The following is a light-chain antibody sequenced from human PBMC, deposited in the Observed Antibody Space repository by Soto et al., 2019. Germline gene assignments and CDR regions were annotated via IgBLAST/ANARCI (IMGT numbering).Light chain of an antibody. CDR2: DVN. J-gene: IGLJ3*02. CDR3: SSYTSSNTVV. Sequence: QSALTQPASVSGSPGQSISISCTGTSSDVGGYNYVCWYQQHPGKAPKLIIYDVNNRPSGVSNRFSGSKSGNTASLSISGLQAEDEADYYCSSYTSSNTVVFGGGTQLTVL. CDR1: SSDVGGYNY. V-gene: IGLV2-14*01.